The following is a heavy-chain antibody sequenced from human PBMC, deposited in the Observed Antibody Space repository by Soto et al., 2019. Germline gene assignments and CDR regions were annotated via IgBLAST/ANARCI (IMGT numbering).Heavy chain of an antibody. J-gene: IGHJ4*02. CDR1: GDSVSSNSAA. CDR2: TYYRSKWYN. Sequence: SQTLSLTCAISGDSVSSNSAAWNWIRQSPSRGLEWLGRTYYRSKWYNDYAVSVKSRITINPDTSKNQFSLQLNSVTPEDTAVYYCARGGLDYDSSGYYFDYWGQGTLVTVSS. D-gene: IGHD3-22*01. CDR3: ARGGLDYDSSGYYFDY. V-gene: IGHV6-1*01.